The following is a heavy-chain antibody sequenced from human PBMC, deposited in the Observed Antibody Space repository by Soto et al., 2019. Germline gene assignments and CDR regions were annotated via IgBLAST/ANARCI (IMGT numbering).Heavy chain of an antibody. J-gene: IGHJ6*02. CDR2: ISAYNGNT. CDR3: ARGPQDIVATIGVPNYYYYYGMDV. Sequence: ASVKVACKASGCTFTIYGISWVRQAPGQGLEWMGWISAYNGNTNYAQKLQGRVTMTTDTSTSTAYMELRSLRSDDTAVYYCARGPQDIVATIGVPNYYYYYGMDVWGQGTTVTVS. V-gene: IGHV1-18*01. CDR1: GCTFTIYG. D-gene: IGHD5-12*01.